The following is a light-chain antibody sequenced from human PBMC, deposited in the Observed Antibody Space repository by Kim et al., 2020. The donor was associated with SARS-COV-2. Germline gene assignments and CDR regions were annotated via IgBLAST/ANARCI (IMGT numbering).Light chain of an antibody. CDR1: ALPKQF. CDR2: RDK. J-gene: IGLJ2*01. CDR3: QSADISSTSLL. V-gene: IGLV3-25*02. Sequence: SYELTQPPSVSVSPGQTARITCSGEALPKQFGCWYQQRPGRSPILVLYRDKERPSWIPERFSGSRSGTTPTLTITGVQTVDEADYFCQSADISSTSLLFG.